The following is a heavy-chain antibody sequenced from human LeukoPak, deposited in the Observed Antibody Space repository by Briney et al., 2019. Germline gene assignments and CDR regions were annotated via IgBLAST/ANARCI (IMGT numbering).Heavy chain of an antibody. CDR3: VRDSGTTVRGIIGF. V-gene: IGHV4-39*07. D-gene: IGHD3-10*01. Sequence: SETLSLTCTVSGGSISSNNYYWGWIRQPPGKGLEWIGTLFNSGSTYYNPSLKSRVTILGDTSKNQASLKVNSVTAADTAVYYCVRDSGTTVRGIIGFWGQGTLVTVSS. CDR1: GGSISSNNYY. CDR2: LFNSGST. J-gene: IGHJ4*02.